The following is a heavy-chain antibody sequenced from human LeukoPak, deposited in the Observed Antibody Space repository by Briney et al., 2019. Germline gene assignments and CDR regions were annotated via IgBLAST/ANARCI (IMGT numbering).Heavy chain of an antibody. J-gene: IGHJ3*02. CDR1: GGSISSGSYY. CDR2: IYTSGST. Sequence: SQTLSLTCTVSGGSISSGSYYWSWIRQPAGKGLEWIGRIYTSGSTNYNPSLKSRVTISVDTSKNQFSLKLSSVTAADTAVYYCARDEDAFDIWGQGTMVTVSS. V-gene: IGHV4-61*02. CDR3: ARDEDAFDI.